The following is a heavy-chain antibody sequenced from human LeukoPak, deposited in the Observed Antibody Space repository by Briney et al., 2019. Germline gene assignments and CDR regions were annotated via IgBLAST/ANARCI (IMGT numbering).Heavy chain of an antibody. D-gene: IGHD6-19*01. CDR2: ISTSGSTI. V-gene: IGHV3-48*03. Sequence: GGSLRLSCAASGFTFSSYEMNWVRQAPGKGLEWVSYISTSGSTIYYADSVKGRFTISRDNAKNSLYLQMNSLRAEDTAVYYCAREAGQWLAKGVDAFDIWGQGTMVTVSS. CDR3: AREAGQWLAKGVDAFDI. CDR1: GFTFSSYE. J-gene: IGHJ3*02.